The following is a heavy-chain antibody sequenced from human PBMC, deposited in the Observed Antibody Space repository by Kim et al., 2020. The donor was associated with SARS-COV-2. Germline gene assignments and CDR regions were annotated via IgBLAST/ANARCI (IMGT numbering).Heavy chain of an antibody. Sequence: GGSLRLSCAASGFTFSSYAMSWVRQAPGKGLEWVSAISGSGGSTYYADSVKGRFTISRDNSKNTLYLQMNSLRAEDTAVYYCAKGLRGLRLGELGYWGQGTLVTVSS. CDR1: GFTFSSYA. J-gene: IGHJ4*02. V-gene: IGHV3-23*01. CDR3: AKGLRGLRLGELGY. D-gene: IGHD3-16*01. CDR2: ISGSGGST.